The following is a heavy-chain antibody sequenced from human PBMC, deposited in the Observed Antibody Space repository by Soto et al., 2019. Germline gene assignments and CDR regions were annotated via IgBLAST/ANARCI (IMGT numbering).Heavy chain of an antibody. V-gene: IGHV4-30-2*01. CDR3: ARVGGINWFDP. CDR2: MYHSGST. J-gene: IGHJ5*02. CDR1: GGSISSGGYS. Sequence: TLSLTCAVSGGSISSGGYSWSWIRQPPGKGLEWIGYMYHSGSTYYNPSLESRVTISIDTSKNQFSLKLSSVTAADTAVYYCARVGGINWFDPWGQGTLVTVSS. D-gene: IGHD1-20*01.